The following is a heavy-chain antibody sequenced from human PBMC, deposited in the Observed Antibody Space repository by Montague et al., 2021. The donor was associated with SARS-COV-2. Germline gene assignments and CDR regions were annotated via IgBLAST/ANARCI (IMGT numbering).Heavy chain of an antibody. D-gene: IGHD6-13*01. Sequence: CAISGDSASTNNTTWNWVRQSPSGDLEWLGRTYFRSKWHNDYAVXVKSRITINPDTSKNQFSLQLKSVIPKDTAIYFCGRVFAPAGTFDFWGQGTLVTVSS. CDR1: GDSASTNNTT. J-gene: IGHJ4*02. V-gene: IGHV6-1*01. CDR3: GRVFAPAGTFDF. CDR2: TYFRSKWHN.